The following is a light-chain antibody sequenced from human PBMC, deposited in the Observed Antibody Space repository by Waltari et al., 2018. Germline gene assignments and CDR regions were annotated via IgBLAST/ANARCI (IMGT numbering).Light chain of an antibody. CDR1: SSYVGSYNL. J-gene: IGLJ2*01. CDR3: CSYAGSSTFEV. V-gene: IGLV2-23*03. CDR2: EGS. Sequence: QSALTQPASMSGSPGQSITISCTGTSSYVGSYNLVSWYQQHPGKAPKLMIYEGSKRPSGVSNRFSGSKSGNTASLRISGLQAEDEADYYCCSYAGSSTFEVFGGGTKLTVL.